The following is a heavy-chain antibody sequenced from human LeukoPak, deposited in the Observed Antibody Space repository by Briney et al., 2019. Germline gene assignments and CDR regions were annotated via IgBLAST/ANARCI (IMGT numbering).Heavy chain of an antibody. J-gene: IGHJ4*02. CDR1: GFTFSSYG. V-gene: IGHV3-7*01. D-gene: IGHD3-10*01. CDR2: IKQDGSEK. CDR3: ARVSITMVRGVFDY. Sequence: GGSLRLSCAASGFTFSSYGMSWVRQAPGKGLGWVANIKQDGSEKYYVDSVKGRFTISRDNAKNSLYLQMNSLRAEDTAVYYCARVSITMVRGVFDYWGQGTLVTVSS.